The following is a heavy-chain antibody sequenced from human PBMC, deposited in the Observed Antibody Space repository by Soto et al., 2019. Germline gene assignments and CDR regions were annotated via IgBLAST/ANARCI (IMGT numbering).Heavy chain of an antibody. CDR2: ISDGDGDT. CDR1: GFTFSDYA. Sequence: EVVLLQSGGDLVQPGGSLRLSCAASGFTFSDYAMTWVRQAPGKGLEWVSDISDGDGDTHYADSVRGRFVISRDNSKNTLFLEMNSLRAEDAAVYYCAKGSTYFDFWGQGSLVTVSS. D-gene: IGHD1-1*01. J-gene: IGHJ4*02. CDR3: AKGSTYFDF. V-gene: IGHV3-23*01.